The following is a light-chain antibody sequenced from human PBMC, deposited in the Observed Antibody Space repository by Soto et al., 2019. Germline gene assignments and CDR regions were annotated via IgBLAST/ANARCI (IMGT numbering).Light chain of an antibody. CDR1: KTDIGNYNL. V-gene: IGLV2-23*01. CDR2: EGS. Sequence: QSALTQPASVSGSPGQSITISCTGTKTDIGNYNLVSWYQRHPDKAPKLIIFEGSKRPSGVSDRFSGSKSDNRASLTISGLQAEDEADYYCSSYAGSLTWVFGGGTKLTVL. CDR3: SSYAGSLTWV. J-gene: IGLJ3*02.